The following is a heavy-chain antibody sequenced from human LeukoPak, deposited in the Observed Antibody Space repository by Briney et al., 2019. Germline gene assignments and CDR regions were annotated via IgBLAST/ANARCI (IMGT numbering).Heavy chain of an antibody. V-gene: IGHV4-30-4*01. CDR1: GGSISSGDYY. Sequence: PSETLSLTCTVSGGSISSGDYYWSWIRQPPGKGLEWIGYIYYSGSTYYNPSLKSRVTISVDTSKNQFSLKLSSVTAADTAVYYCARVGGYSYGFGSDYWGQGTLVTVSS. J-gene: IGHJ4*02. CDR3: ARVGGYSYGFGSDY. D-gene: IGHD5-18*01. CDR2: IYYSGST.